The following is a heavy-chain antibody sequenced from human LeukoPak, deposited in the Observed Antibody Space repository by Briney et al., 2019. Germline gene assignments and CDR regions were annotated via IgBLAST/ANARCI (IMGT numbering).Heavy chain of an antibody. CDR2: IYYSGST. CDR3: ARQYQLTGGYYYYYYYMDV. Sequence: PSETLSLTCTVSGGSISSYYWSWIRQPPGKGLEWIGYIYYSGSTNYNPSLKSRVTISVDTSKNQFSLKLSSVTAADTAVYYCARQYQLTGGYYYYYYYMDVWGKGTTVTISS. V-gene: IGHV4-59*08. CDR1: GGSISSYY. J-gene: IGHJ6*03. D-gene: IGHD2-2*01.